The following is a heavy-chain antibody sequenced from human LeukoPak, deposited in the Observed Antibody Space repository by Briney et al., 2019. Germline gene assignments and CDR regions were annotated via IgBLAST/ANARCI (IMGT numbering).Heavy chain of an antibody. CDR3: ARTTTVLSPYDC. D-gene: IGHD4-17*01. Sequence: GGSLSLSCEASGFTFSSYWMHWVRQAPGKGLVWVSRINSDGSSTNYADSVKGRFTISRDNAKNTLYLQMNSLRAEDTAVYYCARTTTVLSPYDCWGQGTLVTVSS. CDR2: INSDGSST. J-gene: IGHJ4*02. CDR1: GFTFSSYW. V-gene: IGHV3-74*01.